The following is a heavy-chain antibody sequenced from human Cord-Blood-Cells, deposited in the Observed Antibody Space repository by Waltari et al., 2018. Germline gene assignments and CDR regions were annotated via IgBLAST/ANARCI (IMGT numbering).Heavy chain of an antibody. D-gene: IGHD1-7*01. CDR2: IRYDGSNK. CDR1: GFTFSRYA. J-gene: IGHJ3*02. Sequence: QVQLVESGGGVVQPGGSLRLSCAASGFTFSRYAIHWFRQAPAQGLEWVAFIRYDGSNKYYADSVKGRFTISRDNSKNTLYLQMNSLRAEDTAVYYCAKDSRKANWNYAGDAFDIWGQGTMVTVSS. V-gene: IGHV3-30*02. CDR3: AKDSRKANWNYAGDAFDI.